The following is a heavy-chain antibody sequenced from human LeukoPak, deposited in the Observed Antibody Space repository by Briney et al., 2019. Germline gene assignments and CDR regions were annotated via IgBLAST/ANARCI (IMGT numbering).Heavy chain of an antibody. CDR1: RYTFTSYG. Sequence: ASVKVSCMASRYTFTSYGILWVRQAPGKGLEGVGWISAYNGNKNYAHKLQGRVTMTTDTSTHKAYIELSGQTANDTAVYYCARRDNVGVPAAIDYYYYYYMDGWRKGTTVGVPS. CDR3: ARRDNVGVPAAIDYYYYYYMDG. J-gene: IGHJ6*03. V-gene: IGHV1-18*01. CDR2: ISAYNGNK. D-gene: IGHD2-2*02.